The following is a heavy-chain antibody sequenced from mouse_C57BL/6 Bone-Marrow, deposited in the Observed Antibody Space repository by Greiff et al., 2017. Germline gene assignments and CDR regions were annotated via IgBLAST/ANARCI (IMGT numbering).Heavy chain of an antibody. CDR2: IYPRSGDT. CDR3: AIYESSRYYYDRDY. D-gene: IGHD2-3*01. Sequence: VQLQQSGAELVRPGASVKLSCKASGYTFTSYGISWVKQRTGQGLEWIGKIYPRSGDTYYNEKFKGKATFTVDKSSSTAYMELRSLTSADSEVYVCAIYESSRYYYDRDYWGQGTSVTVSS. CDR1: GYTFTSYG. V-gene: IGHV1-81*01. J-gene: IGHJ4*01.